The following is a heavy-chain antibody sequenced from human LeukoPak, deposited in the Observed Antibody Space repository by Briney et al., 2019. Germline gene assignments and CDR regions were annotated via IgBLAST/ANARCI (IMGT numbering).Heavy chain of an antibody. CDR3: ARWGSSGWYPMDV. D-gene: IGHD6-19*01. Sequence: GGSLRLSCAAARFPYYTYCMQWVRQAPGKGLVWVSCINSDESSPSYADSVKGRFTISRDNAKNTVYLQMNSLRAEDTAVYYCARWGSSGWYPMDVWGQGTTVTVSS. CDR1: RFPYYTYC. J-gene: IGHJ6*02. CDR2: INSDESSP. V-gene: IGHV3-74*01.